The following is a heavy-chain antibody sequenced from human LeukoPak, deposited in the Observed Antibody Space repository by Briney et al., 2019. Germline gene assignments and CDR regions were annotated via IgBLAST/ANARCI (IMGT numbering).Heavy chain of an antibody. D-gene: IGHD3-10*01. CDR2: IDSSGSNI. CDR1: GFTFSSYE. Sequence: PGGSLRLSCAASGFTFSSYEMNWVRQAPGEGLEWIAHIDSSGSNIDYADSVKGRFTISRDNAKTSLYPQMNSLRAEDTAVYYCARGITLVRKTWFDPWGQGTLVTVSS. V-gene: IGHV3-48*03. CDR3: ARGITLVRKTWFDP. J-gene: IGHJ5*02.